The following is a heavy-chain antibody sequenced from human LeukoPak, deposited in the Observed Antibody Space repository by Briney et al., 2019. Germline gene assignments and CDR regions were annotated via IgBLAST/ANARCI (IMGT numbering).Heavy chain of an antibody. CDR3: ARDSADTAMALYYYYMDV. CDR1: GGSISSGDYY. Sequence: SSQTLSLTCTVSGGSISSGDYYWSWIRQPPGKGLEWIGYIYYSGSTYCNPSLKSRVTISVDTSKNQFSLKLSSVTAADTAVYYCARDSADTAMALYYYYMDVWGKGTTVTVSS. CDR2: IYYSGST. D-gene: IGHD5-18*01. J-gene: IGHJ6*03. V-gene: IGHV4-30-4*08.